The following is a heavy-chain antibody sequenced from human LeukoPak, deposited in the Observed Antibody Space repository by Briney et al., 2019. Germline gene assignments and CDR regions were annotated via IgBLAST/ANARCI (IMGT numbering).Heavy chain of an antibody. Sequence: SETLSLTCAVYGGSFSGYYWSWIRQPPGKGLEWIGEINHSGSTNYNPSLKSRVTISVDTSKNQFSLKLSSVTAADTAVYYCARDRGYCDGGSCYLFDSWGQGTLVTVSS. CDR2: INHSGST. J-gene: IGHJ4*02. CDR1: GGSFSGYY. V-gene: IGHV4-34*01. D-gene: IGHD2-15*01. CDR3: ARDRGYCDGGSCYLFDS.